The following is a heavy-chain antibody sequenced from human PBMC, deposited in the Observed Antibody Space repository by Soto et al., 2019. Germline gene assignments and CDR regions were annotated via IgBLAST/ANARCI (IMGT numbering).Heavy chain of an antibody. D-gene: IGHD2-21*02. J-gene: IGHJ6*02. CDR2: MYNTGST. Sequence: SETLCLTCTVSGGSISRYYWSWSRQPPGKGLEWIGYMYNTGSTIYNPSLKSRVTISVDTSKNQFSLKLNSVTAADTAVYYCARDLWGYCGADCYPLDVWGQGTTVTVS. V-gene: IGHV4-59*01. CDR1: GGSISRYY. CDR3: ARDLWGYCGADCYPLDV.